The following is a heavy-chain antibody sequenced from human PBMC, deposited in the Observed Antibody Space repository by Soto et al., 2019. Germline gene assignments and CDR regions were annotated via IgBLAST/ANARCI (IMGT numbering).Heavy chain of an antibody. CDR3: ARGYYYDSTPQDV. CDR2: IVPIFGTA. CDR1: GGTFSSYA. Sequence: GASVKVSCKASGGTFSSYAISWVRQAPGQGLEWMGGIVPIFGTANYAQKFQGRVTITADESTSTAYMELSSLRSEDTAVYYCARGYYYDSTPQDVWGQGTTVTVSS. D-gene: IGHD3-22*01. J-gene: IGHJ6*02. V-gene: IGHV1-69*13.